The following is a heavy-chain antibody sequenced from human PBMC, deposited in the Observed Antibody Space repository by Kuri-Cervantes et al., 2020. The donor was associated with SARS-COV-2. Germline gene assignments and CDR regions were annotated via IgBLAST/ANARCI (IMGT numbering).Heavy chain of an antibody. CDR2: IYSGGST. CDR3: ARVYNWEYFYYLGV. V-gene: IGHV3-53*01. D-gene: IGHD1-20*01. J-gene: IGHJ6*03. Sequence: GESLKISCAASGFTVSSNYMSWVRQAPGKGLEWVSVIYSGGSTYYADSVKGRFTISRDNARDSVSLQMDSLRAEDTAIYYCARVYNWEYFYYLGVWGIGTTVTVSS. CDR1: GFTVSSNY.